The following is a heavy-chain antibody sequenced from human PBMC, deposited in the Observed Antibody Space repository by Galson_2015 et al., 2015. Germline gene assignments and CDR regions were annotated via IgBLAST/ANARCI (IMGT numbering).Heavy chain of an antibody. J-gene: IGHJ6*02. CDR3: ARSGAGPTLFDYSFGMDV. CDR1: GFTFISYW. V-gene: IGHV3-74*01. CDR2: INIDGSTT. D-gene: IGHD1-7*01. Sequence: SLRLSCAASGFTFISYWMDWVRQAPGKGLVYVSRINIDGSTTSYADSVKGRFTISRDNAKNTLYLQMNSLRVEDTAVYYCARSGAGPTLFDYSFGMDVWGQGTTVTVSS.